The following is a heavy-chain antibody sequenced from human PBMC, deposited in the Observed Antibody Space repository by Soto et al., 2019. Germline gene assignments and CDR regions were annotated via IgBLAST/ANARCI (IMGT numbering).Heavy chain of an antibody. D-gene: IGHD5-12*01. CDR2: ISYDGSNK. V-gene: IGHV3-30*18. Sequence: PGGSMRLSCAASGFSLSSYGMPWVRQDPGKGLEWVAVISYDGSNKYYADSVKGRFTISRDNSKNTLYLQMNSLRAEDTAVYYCAKDLVATIPYYYYGMDVWGQGTTVTVSS. J-gene: IGHJ6*02. CDR3: AKDLVATIPYYYYGMDV. CDR1: GFSLSSYG.